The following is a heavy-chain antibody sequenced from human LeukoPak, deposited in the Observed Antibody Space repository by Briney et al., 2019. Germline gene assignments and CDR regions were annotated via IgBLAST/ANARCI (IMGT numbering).Heavy chain of an antibody. D-gene: IGHD1-26*01. J-gene: IGHJ6*02. V-gene: IGHV4-34*01. Sequence: SETLSLTCAVYGESFSGYYWSWLRQPPGKELEWIGEITHTGSTNYNPSLKSRVTMSVDTSKNQFSLNLSSVTAADAAVYYCARVRVGATFYYYAMDVWGQGTTVTVSS. CDR1: GESFSGYY. CDR2: ITHTGST. CDR3: ARVRVGATFYYYAMDV.